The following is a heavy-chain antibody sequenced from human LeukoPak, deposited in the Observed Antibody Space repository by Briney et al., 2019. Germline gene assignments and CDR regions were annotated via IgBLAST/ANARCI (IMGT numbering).Heavy chain of an antibody. V-gene: IGHV3-72*01. D-gene: IGHD1-26*01. CDR2: IRNKANSYGT. CDR3: TRMRLGAATRYFDY. Sequence: GGSLRLSCAASGFTFSDHYMDWVRLPPGKGLEWVGRIRNKANSYGTEYAASVKDRFTISRDDSKSSLYLQMNSLRSEDTALYYCTRMRLGAATRYFDYWGQGTLVTVSS. J-gene: IGHJ4*02. CDR1: GFTFSDHY.